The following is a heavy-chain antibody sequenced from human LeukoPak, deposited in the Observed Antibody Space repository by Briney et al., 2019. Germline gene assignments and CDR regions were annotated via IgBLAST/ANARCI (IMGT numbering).Heavy chain of an antibody. CDR2: ISSSGSTI. V-gene: IGHV3-48*03. CDR3: AELGITMIGGV. J-gene: IGHJ6*04. CDR1: GFTFSSYV. Sequence: GGSLRLSCAASGFTFSSYVMSWVRQAPGKGLEWVSYISSSGSTIYYADSVKGRFTISRDNAKNSLYLQMNSLRAEDTAVYYCAELGITMIGGVWGKGTTVTISS. D-gene: IGHD3-10*02.